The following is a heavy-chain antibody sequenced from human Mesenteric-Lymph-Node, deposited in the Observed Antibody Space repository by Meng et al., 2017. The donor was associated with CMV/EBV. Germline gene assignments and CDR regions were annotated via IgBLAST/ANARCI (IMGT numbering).Heavy chain of an antibody. Sequence: SVKVSCKGSGYSFTSYWIGWVRQMPGKGLEWMGIIYPGDSDTRYRPSFQGQVTISADKSITTAYLQWSSLKASDTAIYYCARRARYGSGALYYFDYWGQGTTVTVSS. CDR3: ARRARYGSGALYYFDY. J-gene: IGHJ4*02. V-gene: IGHV5-51*01. CDR1: GYSFTSYW. D-gene: IGHD6-19*01. CDR2: IYPGDSDT.